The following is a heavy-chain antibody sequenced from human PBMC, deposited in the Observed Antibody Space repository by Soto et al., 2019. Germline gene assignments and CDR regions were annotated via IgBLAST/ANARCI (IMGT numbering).Heavy chain of an antibody. D-gene: IGHD1-26*01. Sequence: QVQLVQSGAEVKKPGASVKVSCKASGYTFTSYDINWVRQATGQGLEWMGWMNPNSGNTGYAQKCXXRVTMTRNPSISTAYMELSSLRSEDAAVYYCASEKVGAFDYWGQGTLVPVSS. V-gene: IGHV1-8*01. J-gene: IGHJ4*02. CDR3: ASEKVGAFDY. CDR2: MNPNSGNT. CDR1: GYTFTSYD.